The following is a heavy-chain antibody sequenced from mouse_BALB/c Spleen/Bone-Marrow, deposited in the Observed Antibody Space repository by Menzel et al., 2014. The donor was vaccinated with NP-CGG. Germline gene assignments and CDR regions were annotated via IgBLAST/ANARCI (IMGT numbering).Heavy chain of an antibody. J-gene: IGHJ4*01. CDR1: GYSITSGYY. V-gene: IGHV3-6*02. CDR3: ARRGGNPSYAMDY. Sequence: EVQLQQSGSGLVKPSQSLSLTCSVTGYSITSGYYWNWIRQFPGNKLEWMGYISYDGSNNYNPSLKNRISITRDTSKNQFFLKLNSVTTEDTATYYCARRGGNPSYAMDYWGQGTSVTVSS. CDR2: ISYDGSN. D-gene: IGHD2-1*01.